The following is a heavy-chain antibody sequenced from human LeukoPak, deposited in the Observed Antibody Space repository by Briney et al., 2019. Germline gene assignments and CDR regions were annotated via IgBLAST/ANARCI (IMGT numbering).Heavy chain of an antibody. V-gene: IGHV4-39*01. CDR3: ARRANYVWGDYYFDY. CDR1: GGSISSYY. J-gene: IGHJ4*02. CDR2: IYYSGST. Sequence: SETLSLTCTVSGGSISSYYWSWIRQPPGKGLEWIGSIYYSGSTYYNPSLKSRVTISVDTSKNQFSLKLSSVTAADTAVYYCARRANYVWGDYYFDYWGQGTLVTVSS. D-gene: IGHD3-16*01.